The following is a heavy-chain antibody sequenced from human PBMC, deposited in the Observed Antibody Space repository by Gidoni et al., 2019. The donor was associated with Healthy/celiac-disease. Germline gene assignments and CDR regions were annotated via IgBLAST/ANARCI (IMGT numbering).Heavy chain of an antibody. D-gene: IGHD5-18*01. V-gene: IGHV4-38-2*02. CDR3: AREGGYSYGLDY. J-gene: IGHJ4*02. CDR2: IYHSGST. CDR1: SGYY. Sequence: SGYYWGWIRQPPGKGLEWIGRIYHSGSTYYNPSLKRRVTISVDTSKNQFSLKLSSVTAADTAVYYCAREGGYSYGLDYWGQGTLVTVSS.